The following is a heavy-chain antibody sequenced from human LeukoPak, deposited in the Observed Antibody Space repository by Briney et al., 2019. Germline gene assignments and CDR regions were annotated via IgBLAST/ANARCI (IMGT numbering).Heavy chain of an antibody. CDR3: ARDLGYCSGGSRPDRWYYYYYMDV. CDR1: GYTFTGYY. CDR2: INPNSGGT. V-gene: IGHV1-2*06. Sequence: ASVKVSCKASGYTFTGYYMHWVRQAPGQGLEWMGRINPNSGGTNYARKFQGRATMTRDTSISTAYMELSRLRSDDTAVYYCARDLGYCSGGSRPDRWYYYYYMDVWGKGTTVTVSS. J-gene: IGHJ6*03. D-gene: IGHD2-15*01.